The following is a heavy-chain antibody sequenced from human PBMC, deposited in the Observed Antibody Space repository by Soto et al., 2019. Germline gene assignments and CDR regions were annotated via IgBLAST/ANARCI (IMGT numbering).Heavy chain of an antibody. J-gene: IGHJ6*02. V-gene: IGHV1-2*02. CDR1: GYTFTGYY. CDR2: INPNSGGT. CDR3: ARVAGMATKGGDYYYGMDV. Sequence: GASVKVSCKASGYTFTGYYMHWVRQAPGQGLEWMGWINPNSGGTNYAQKFQGRVTMTRDTSISTAYMELSRLRSDDTAVYYCARVAGMATKGGDYYYGMDVWGQGTTVTVSS. D-gene: IGHD5-12*01.